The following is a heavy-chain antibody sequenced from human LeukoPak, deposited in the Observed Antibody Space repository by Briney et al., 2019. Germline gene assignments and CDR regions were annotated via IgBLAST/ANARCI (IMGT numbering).Heavy chain of an antibody. Sequence: SETLSLTCTVSGGSISSSSYYWGWIRQPLGKGLEWIGSIYYSGSTYYNPSLKSRVTISVDTSKNQFSLKLSSVTAADTAVYYCARMGGVVLGGYYFDYWGQGTLVTVSS. J-gene: IGHJ4*02. CDR1: GGSISSSSYY. CDR3: ARMGGVVLGGYYFDY. D-gene: IGHD1-26*01. V-gene: IGHV4-39*07. CDR2: IYYSGST.